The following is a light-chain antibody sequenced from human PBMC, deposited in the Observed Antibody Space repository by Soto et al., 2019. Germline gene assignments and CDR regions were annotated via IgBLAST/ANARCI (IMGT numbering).Light chain of an antibody. CDR1: QSISSW. CDR3: QQYNTYPLT. CDR2: KAS. V-gene: IGKV1-5*03. Sequence: DIQMTQSPSTLSASVGDRVTITCRASQSISSWLAWYQQKPGKAPKLLIYKASNLESGVPSRFSGSGSGTEFILTISSLQPDDFATYFCQQYNTYPLTFGGGTKVEIK. J-gene: IGKJ4*01.